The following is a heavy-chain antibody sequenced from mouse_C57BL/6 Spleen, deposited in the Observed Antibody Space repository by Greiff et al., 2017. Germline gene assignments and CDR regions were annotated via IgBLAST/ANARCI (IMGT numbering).Heavy chain of an antibody. V-gene: IGHV3-6*01. J-gene: IGHJ4*01. D-gene: IGHD3-2*02. CDR2: ISYDGSN. Sequence: EVQRVESGPGLVKPSQSLSLTCSVTGYSITSGYYWNWIRQFPGNKLEWMGYISYDGSNNYNPSLKNRISITRDTSKNQFFLKLNSVTTEDTATYYCARQLRLRDYAMDYWGQGTSVTVSS. CDR1: GYSITSGYY. CDR3: ARQLRLRDYAMDY.